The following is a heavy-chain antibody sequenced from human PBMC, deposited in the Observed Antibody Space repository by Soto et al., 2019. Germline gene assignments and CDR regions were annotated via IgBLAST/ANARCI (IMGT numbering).Heavy chain of an antibody. J-gene: IGHJ4*02. CDR1: GGSISSYY. CDR3: PRGPSSSWYEGYYFDY. D-gene: IGHD6-13*01. V-gene: IGHV4-4*07. Sequence: SETLSLTCTGSGGSISSYYWTWIRQPAGKGLEWIGRIYTSGSTNYNPSLGSRVTMSVDTPKNQFPLKLISVTTADMAVYYCPRGPSSSWYEGYYFDYWRQGHLVTVSS. CDR2: IYTSGST.